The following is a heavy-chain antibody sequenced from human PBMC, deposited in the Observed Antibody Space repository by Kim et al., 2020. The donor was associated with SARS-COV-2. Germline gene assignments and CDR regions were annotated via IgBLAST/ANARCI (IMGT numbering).Heavy chain of an antibody. CDR1: GFTFSNSA. D-gene: IGHD1-1*01. CDR2: ISKSGDRT. J-gene: IGHJ4*02. CDR3: AMMAGWNGADY. V-gene: IGHV3-23*01. Sequence: GGSLRLSCAASGFTFSNSAMSWVRQAPGRGLEWVSAISKSGDRTYYADSVKGRFTISRDNSKNTLYMQMKSLRVDDTAIYYCAMMAGWNGADYWGQGTRVTVSS.